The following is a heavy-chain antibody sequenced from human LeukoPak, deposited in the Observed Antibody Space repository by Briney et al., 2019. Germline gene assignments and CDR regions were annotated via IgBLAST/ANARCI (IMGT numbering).Heavy chain of an antibody. CDR2: IDPNSGGT. D-gene: IGHD3-22*01. CDR3: ARGYYDRGSLYYFDY. Sequence: ASVKVSCKTSGYTFTGYYMHWVGQAPGQGLGWMGWIDPNSGGTNYAQKFQGRVTMTRDTSIGTAYMELSGLTSDDTAVYYCARGYYDRGSLYYFDYWGRGTLATVSS. CDR1: GYTFTGYY. J-gene: IGHJ4*02. V-gene: IGHV1-2*02.